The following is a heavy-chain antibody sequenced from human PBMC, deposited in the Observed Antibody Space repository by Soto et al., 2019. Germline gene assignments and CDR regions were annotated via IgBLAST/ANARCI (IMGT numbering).Heavy chain of an antibody. CDR2: ITPFNGNT. Sequence: VASVKVSCKASGYTFTYRYLHWVRQAPGQALEWMGWITPFNGNTNYAQKFQDRVTITRDRSMSTAYMELSSLRSEDTAMYYCAGQMTTMTPFDYWGQGTLVTVSS. V-gene: IGHV1-45*02. D-gene: IGHD4-17*01. CDR3: AGQMTTMTPFDY. CDR1: GYTFTYRY. J-gene: IGHJ4*02.